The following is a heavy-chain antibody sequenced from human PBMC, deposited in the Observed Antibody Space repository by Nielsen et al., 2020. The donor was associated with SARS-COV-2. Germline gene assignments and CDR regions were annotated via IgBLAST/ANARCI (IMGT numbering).Heavy chain of an antibody. CDR2: INWNGGST. CDR1: GFTFDDYG. J-gene: IGHJ6*02. CDR3: ATLGGIAVADYYYGMDV. V-gene: IGHV3-20*04. D-gene: IGHD6-19*01. Sequence: GESLKISCAASGFTFDDYGMSWVRQAPGKGLEWVSGINWNGGSTGYADSVKGRFTISRDNAKNSLYLQMNSLRAEDTALYYCATLGGIAVADYYYGMDVWGQGTTVTVSS.